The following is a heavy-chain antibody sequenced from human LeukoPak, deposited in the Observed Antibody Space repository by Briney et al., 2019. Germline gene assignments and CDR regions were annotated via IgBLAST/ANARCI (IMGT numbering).Heavy chain of an antibody. D-gene: IGHD3-10*01. J-gene: IGHJ4*02. CDR2: IYTSGST. V-gene: IGHV4-4*07. CDR3: ARKPIFASGRHWYYFDN. Sequence: SETLSLTCTVSGGSISSYYWSWIRQPAGKGPEWIGRIYTSGSTNYNPSLKSRVTISVDTSKNQFSLKLNSVTAADTAVYYCARKPIFASGRHWYYFDNWGQGTLVTVSS. CDR1: GGSISSYY.